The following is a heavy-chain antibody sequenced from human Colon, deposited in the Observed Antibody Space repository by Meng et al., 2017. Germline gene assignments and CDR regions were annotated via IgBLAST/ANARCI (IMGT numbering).Heavy chain of an antibody. V-gene: IGHV3-23*01. J-gene: IGHJ4*02. D-gene: IGHD5-18*01. CDR1: GFTFRSYA. CDR2: ISGSGGST. Sequence: GESLKISCAASGFTFRSYAMSWVRQAPGKGLEWVSAISGSGGSTYYADSVKGRFTISRDNSKNTLYLQMNSLRAEETAVDYCEKDRIDTAFWGQGTLVTVSS. CDR3: EKDRIDTAF.